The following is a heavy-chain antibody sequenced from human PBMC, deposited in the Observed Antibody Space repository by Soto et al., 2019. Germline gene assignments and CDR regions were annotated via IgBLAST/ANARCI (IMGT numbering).Heavy chain of an antibody. J-gene: IGHJ4*02. CDR3: ARDSHGDSQFDY. CDR2: IIPIFGTA. Sequence: GASVKVSCKASGGTFSSYAISWVRQAPGQGLEWMGGIIPIFGTANYAQKFQGRVTITADESTSTAYMELSSLRSEDTAVYYCARDSHGDSQFDYWGQGTLVTVSA. D-gene: IGHD4-17*01. V-gene: IGHV1-69*13. CDR1: GGTFSSYA.